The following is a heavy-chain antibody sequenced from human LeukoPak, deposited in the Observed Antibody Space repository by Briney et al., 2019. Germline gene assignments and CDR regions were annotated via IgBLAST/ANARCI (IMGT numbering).Heavy chain of an antibody. CDR1: GGSISSGDYS. J-gene: IGHJ5*02. Sequence: PSQTLSLTCAVSGGSISSGDYSWSWIRQPPGKGLEWIGYIYHSGRTYYNPSFKNRVTMSLDGSKNQFSLKLSSVTAADTAVYYCARDFYPWGQGTLVTVSS. D-gene: IGHD3-3*01. CDR2: IYHSGRT. V-gene: IGHV4-30-2*01. CDR3: ARDFYP.